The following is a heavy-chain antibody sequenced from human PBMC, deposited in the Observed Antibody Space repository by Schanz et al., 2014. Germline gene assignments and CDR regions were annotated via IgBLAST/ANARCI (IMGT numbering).Heavy chain of an antibody. J-gene: IGHJ4*02. CDR1: GFTFSGYA. D-gene: IGHD3-16*01. Sequence: EVQLLESGGGLVQPGGSLRISCAASGFTFSGYAMHWVRQAPGKGLEWVSGMSWNAGSLGYGDSVKGRFTISRDNAKNSLYLQMNSLRAEDTAVYYCVRLDVHDYWGQGTLVTVSS. CDR2: MSWNAGSL. CDR3: VRLDVHDY. V-gene: IGHV3-9*01.